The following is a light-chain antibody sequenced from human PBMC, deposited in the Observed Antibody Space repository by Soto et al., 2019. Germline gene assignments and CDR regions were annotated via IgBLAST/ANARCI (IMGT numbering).Light chain of an antibody. J-gene: IGKJ1*01. CDR2: AAS. CDR1: QGISNY. CDR3: QKYNSAPWT. V-gene: IGKV1-27*01. Sequence: DIQMTQSPSSLSASVVDRVTITCRASQGISNYLAWYQQKPGKVPKLLIYAASTLQSGVPSRFSGSGSGTDVTLTIGSLQPEDVATYDCQKYNSAPWTFGQGTKVQIK.